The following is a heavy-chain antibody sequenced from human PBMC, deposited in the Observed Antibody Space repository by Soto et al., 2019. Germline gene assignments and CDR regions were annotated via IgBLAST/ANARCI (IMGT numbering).Heavy chain of an antibody. Sequence: QVQLQESGPGLVKPSQTLSLTCTVSGGSISSGGYYWSWIRQHPGKGLEWIGYIYYSGSTYYNTSLKSRVTISVDTSKNQFSLKLSSVTAADTAVYYCARVGCGGDCHNAFDIWGQGTMVTVSS. CDR2: IYYSGST. J-gene: IGHJ3*02. CDR3: ARVGCGGDCHNAFDI. CDR1: GGSISSGGYY. V-gene: IGHV4-31*03. D-gene: IGHD2-21*02.